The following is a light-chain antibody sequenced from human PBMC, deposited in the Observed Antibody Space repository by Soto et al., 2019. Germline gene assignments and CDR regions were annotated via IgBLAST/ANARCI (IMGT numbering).Light chain of an antibody. CDR1: QSVNSNY. J-gene: IGKJ3*01. V-gene: IGKV3-20*01. Sequence: EIVLTQSPGTLSLSPGERAALSCRASQSVNSNYLAWYQQKPGQAPRLLIYGGSIRAPGIPDRFSGSGSGADFTLTISRLEPEDSAVYYCQHYDRSFTFGPGTKVDIK. CDR3: QHYDRSFT. CDR2: GGS.